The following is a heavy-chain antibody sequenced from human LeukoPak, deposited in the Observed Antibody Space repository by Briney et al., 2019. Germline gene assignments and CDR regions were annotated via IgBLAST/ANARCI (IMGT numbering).Heavy chain of an antibody. D-gene: IGHD3-3*01. V-gene: IGHV3-23*01. J-gene: IGHJ4*02. CDR1: GLTFDDYA. Sequence: GGSLRLSCAPSGLTFDDYAMHWVRQAPGKGLEWVSGITGRGGSTFYADSVKGRFTISRDNSKNTLYLQMNSLRAEDTAVYYCANYFWSGYNDYWGQGTLVTVSS. CDR3: ANYFWSGYNDY. CDR2: ITGRGGST.